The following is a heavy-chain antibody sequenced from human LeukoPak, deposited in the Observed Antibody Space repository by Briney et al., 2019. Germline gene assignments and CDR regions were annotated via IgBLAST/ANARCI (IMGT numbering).Heavy chain of an antibody. CDR1: GDSLSSNWHY. V-gene: IGHV4-39*07. CDR3: ARNCTADNDVSRRDKWFDP. D-gene: IGHD2-8*02. J-gene: IGHJ5*02. CDR2: IYYSGST. Sequence: PSETLSLTCTAFGDSLSSNWHYWAWIRQPPGKGLEWIGSIYYSGSTHYNPSLKSRVTMSVDTSKNQFSLKLKSVTAADTALYYCARNCTADNDVSRRDKWFDPWGHGTLVTVSS.